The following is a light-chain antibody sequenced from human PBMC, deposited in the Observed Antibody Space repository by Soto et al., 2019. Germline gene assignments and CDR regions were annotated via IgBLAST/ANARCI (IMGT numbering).Light chain of an antibody. V-gene: IGKV3-15*01. CDR2: DAS. Sequence: EIVMTQSPATLSVSPGERATLSCRASQSVGSNLAWYQQRPGQAPRLLIYDASTRATGIPARFSGSGSGTEFTLTISSLQSEDFADYYCQQRHMWPITFGQGTRLEIK. J-gene: IGKJ5*01. CDR1: QSVGSN. CDR3: QQRHMWPIT.